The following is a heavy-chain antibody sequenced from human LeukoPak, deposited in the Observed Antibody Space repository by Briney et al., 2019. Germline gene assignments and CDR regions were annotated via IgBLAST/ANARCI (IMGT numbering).Heavy chain of an antibody. CDR1: SYSISSGYY. J-gene: IGHJ5*02. Sequence: SESLSLTCTVSSYSISSGYYWGWIRQPPGKGREWIGSIYHSGSTYYNPSLKSRVTISVDPSKNQVSLKLSSLAAADTAVYYCARDEDGRRNWFDPWGQGTLVTVSS. V-gene: IGHV4-38-2*02. CDR2: IYHSGST. CDR3: ARDEDGRRNWFDP. D-gene: IGHD5-24*01.